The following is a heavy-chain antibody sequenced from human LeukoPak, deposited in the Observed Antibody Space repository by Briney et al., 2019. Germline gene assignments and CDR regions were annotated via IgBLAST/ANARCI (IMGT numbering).Heavy chain of an antibody. V-gene: IGHV4-59*08. CDR1: GGSIRSYY. J-gene: IGHJ5*02. D-gene: IGHD3-10*01. Sequence: SETLSLTCTVSGGSIRSYYWSWIRQPPGKGLEWIGYSSYSGSTNYNPSLKSRVTISVDTSKNQFSLRLSSVTAADTAVYYCARQMVRGVANWFDPWGQGTLVTVSS. CDR2: SSYSGST. CDR3: ARQMVRGVANWFDP.